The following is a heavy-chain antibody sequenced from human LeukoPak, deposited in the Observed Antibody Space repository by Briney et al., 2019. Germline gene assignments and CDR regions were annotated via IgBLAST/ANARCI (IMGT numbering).Heavy chain of an antibody. CDR3: ARLRGGYDSGDY. V-gene: IGHV4-34*01. J-gene: IGHJ4*02. CDR1: GGSFSGYY. D-gene: IGHD5-12*01. CDR2: INHSGST. Sequence: SETLSLTCAVYGGSFSGYYWSWIRQPPGKGLEWIGEINHSGSTNYNPSLKSRVTISVDTSKNQFSLKLSSVTAADTAVYYCARLRGGYDSGDYWGQGTLVTVSS.